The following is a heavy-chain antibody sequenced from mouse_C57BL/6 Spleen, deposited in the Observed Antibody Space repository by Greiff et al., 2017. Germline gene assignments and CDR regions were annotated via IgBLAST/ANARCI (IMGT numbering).Heavy chain of an antibody. CDR2: IHPNSGST. CDR3: AREADWYFDV. D-gene: IGHD3-2*02. J-gene: IGHJ1*03. CDR1: GYTFTSDW. V-gene: IGHV1-64*01. Sequence: QVQLQQPGAELVKPGASVKLSCKASGYTFTSDWMHWVKQRPGQGLEWIGMIHPNSGSTNYNEKFKGKATLTVDKSSSTAYMQLSSLTSEDSAVYYCAREADWYFDVWGTGTTVTVSS.